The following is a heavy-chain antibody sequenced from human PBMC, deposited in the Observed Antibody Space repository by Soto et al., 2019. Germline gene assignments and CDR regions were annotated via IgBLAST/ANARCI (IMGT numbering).Heavy chain of an antibody. J-gene: IGHJ4*02. D-gene: IGHD1-26*01. Sequence: GGSLRLSCAASGFTFSSYGMHWVRQAPGKGLEWVAVIWYDGSNKYYADSVKGRFTISRDNSKNTLYLQMNSLRAEDTAVYYCARDLGVGAPMGYFDYWGQGTLVTVSS. CDR3: ARDLGVGAPMGYFDY. V-gene: IGHV3-33*01. CDR1: GFTFSSYG. CDR2: IWYDGSNK.